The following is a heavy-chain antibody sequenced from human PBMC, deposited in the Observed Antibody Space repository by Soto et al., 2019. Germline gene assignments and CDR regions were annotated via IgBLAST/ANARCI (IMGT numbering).Heavy chain of an antibody. CDR2: IYSGANT. CDR1: GFTVSSNY. D-gene: IGHD6-19*01. Sequence: EVQLVESGGGLVQPGGSLRLSCAASGFTVSSNYMNWVRQAPGKGLDWVSAIYSGANTNYADSVKGRFTISRVNSKNTLLLQMHTLRLEDTAVHYCARARAVTGNPPAEHWGQGTLVTVSS. CDR3: ARARAVTGNPPAEH. J-gene: IGHJ4*02. V-gene: IGHV3-66*01.